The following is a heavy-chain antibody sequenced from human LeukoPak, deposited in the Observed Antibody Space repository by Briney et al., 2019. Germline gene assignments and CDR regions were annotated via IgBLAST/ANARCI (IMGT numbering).Heavy chain of an antibody. D-gene: IGHD4-17*01. V-gene: IGHV3-74*01. CDR2: INTDGSTT. CDR1: GFTFSSYW. J-gene: IGHJ4*02. Sequence: GGSLRLSCAASGFTFSSYWMHWVRQAPGKGLMWVSHINTDGSTTSYADSVKGRFTISRDNAKNTLFPQMNSLRAEDTAVYYCAKLYGEGYWGQGTLVTVSS. CDR3: AKLYGEGY.